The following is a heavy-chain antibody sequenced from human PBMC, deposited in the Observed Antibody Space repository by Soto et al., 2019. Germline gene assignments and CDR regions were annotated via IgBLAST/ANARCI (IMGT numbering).Heavy chain of an antibody. CDR3: ARARAAYYDILTDPTALDY. Sequence: ASVKVSCKASGYTFTGYYMQWVRQAPGQGLEWMGWINPNSGGTNYAQKFQGWVTMTRDTSISTAYMELSRLRSDDTAVYYCARARAAYYDILTDPTALDYWGQGTLVTVSS. D-gene: IGHD3-9*01. CDR2: INPNSGGT. CDR1: GYTFTGYY. J-gene: IGHJ4*02. V-gene: IGHV1-2*04.